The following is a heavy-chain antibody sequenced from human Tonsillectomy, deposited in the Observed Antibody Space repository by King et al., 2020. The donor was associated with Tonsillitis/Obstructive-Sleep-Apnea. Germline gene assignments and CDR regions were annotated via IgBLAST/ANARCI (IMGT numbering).Heavy chain of an antibody. CDR2: IYYTGTT. V-gene: IGHV4-39*01. CDR1: GGSINSSSYY. Sequence: QLQESGPGLVKPSETLSLTCTVSGGSINSSSYYWGWVRQPPVKGLEWIGSIYYTGTTSYNPSLKSQVTISVDTSKQQFSLKLSSVTAADTAVYYCARHLYFYDTSGYSQFDPWGQGTLVTVSS. CDR3: ARHLYFYDTSGYSQFDP. D-gene: IGHD3-22*01. J-gene: IGHJ5*02.